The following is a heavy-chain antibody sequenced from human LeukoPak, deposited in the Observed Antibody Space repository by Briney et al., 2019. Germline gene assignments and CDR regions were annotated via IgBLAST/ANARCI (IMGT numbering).Heavy chain of an antibody. CDR2: IWYDGSNK. D-gene: IGHD2-21*02. Sequence: PGRSLRLSCAASGFTFSSYGMHWVRQAPGKGLDWVAVIWYDGSNKYYADSVKGRFTISRDNSKNTLYLQMNSLRAEDTAVYYCAKGPCGGDCYPLDYWGQGTLVTVSS. V-gene: IGHV3-33*06. CDR1: GFTFSSYG. CDR3: AKGPCGGDCYPLDY. J-gene: IGHJ4*02.